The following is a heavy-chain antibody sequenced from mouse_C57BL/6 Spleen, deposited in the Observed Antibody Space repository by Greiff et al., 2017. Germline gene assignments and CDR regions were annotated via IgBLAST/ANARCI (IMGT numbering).Heavy chain of an antibody. CDR1: GYTFTSYW. J-gene: IGHJ4*01. CDR3: AGSHVEGHDYAFDY. V-gene: IGHV1-69*01. CDR2: IDPSDSYT. Sequence: QVQLQQPGAELVMPGASVKLSCKASGYTFTSYWMHWVKQRPGQGLEWIGEIDPSDSYTTYNQKFKGKSTLTVDKSSSTAYMQLSSLTSEDSAVYYCAGSHVEGHDYAFDYWGQGTSVTVS.